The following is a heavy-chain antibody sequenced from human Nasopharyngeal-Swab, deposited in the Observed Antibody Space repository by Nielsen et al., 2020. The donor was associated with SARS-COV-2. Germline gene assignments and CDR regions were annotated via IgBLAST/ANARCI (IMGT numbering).Heavy chain of an antibody. D-gene: IGHD5-18*01. CDR3: ARGGRTRIQLWQGPPYGMDV. Sequence: WVRQAPGQGLEGMGGIIPIFGTANYAQKFQGRVTITADESTSTAYMELSSLRSEDTAVYYCARGGRTRIQLWQGPPYGMDVWGQGTTVTVSS. CDR2: IIPIFGTA. V-gene: IGHV1-69*01. J-gene: IGHJ6*02.